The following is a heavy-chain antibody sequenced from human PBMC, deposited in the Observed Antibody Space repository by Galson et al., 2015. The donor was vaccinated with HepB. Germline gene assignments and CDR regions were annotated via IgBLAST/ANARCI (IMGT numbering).Heavy chain of an antibody. J-gene: IGHJ3*02. CDR2: IYPGDSDT. Sequence: QSGAEVKKPGESLKISCKGSGYSFTSYWIGWVRQMPGKGLEWMGIIYPGDSDTRYSPSFQGQVTISADKSISTAYLQWSSLKASDTAMYYCARRTYYYDSSGYYSLDAFDIWGQGTMVTVSS. CDR1: GYSFTSYW. CDR3: ARRTYYYDSSGYYSLDAFDI. V-gene: IGHV5-51*01. D-gene: IGHD3-22*01.